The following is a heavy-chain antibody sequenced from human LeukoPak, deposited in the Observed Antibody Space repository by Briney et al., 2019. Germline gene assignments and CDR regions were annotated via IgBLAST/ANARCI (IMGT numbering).Heavy chain of an antibody. Sequence: SETLSPTCTVSGGSISSYYWSWIRQPPGKGLEWIGYIYYSGSTNYNPSLKSRVTISVDTSKNQFSLKLSSVTAADTAVYYCARDSSGYYPDAFDIWGQGTMVTVSS. CDR3: ARDSSGYYPDAFDI. J-gene: IGHJ3*02. CDR1: GGSISSYY. V-gene: IGHV4-59*01. CDR2: IYYSGST. D-gene: IGHD3-22*01.